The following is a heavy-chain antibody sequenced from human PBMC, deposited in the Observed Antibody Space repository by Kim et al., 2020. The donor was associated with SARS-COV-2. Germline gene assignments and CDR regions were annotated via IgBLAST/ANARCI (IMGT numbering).Heavy chain of an antibody. CDR2: INTNTGNP. CDR3: ARVTYGDYPDY. CDR1: GYTFTDYA. Sequence: ASVKVSCKASGYTFTDYAMNWVRQAPGQGLEWMGWINTNTGNPTYAQGFTGRFVFSLDTSVSTTYLQISSLKAEDTAVYYCARVTYGDYPDYWGEGTLVTVPS. D-gene: IGHD4-17*01. J-gene: IGHJ4*02. V-gene: IGHV7-4-1*02.